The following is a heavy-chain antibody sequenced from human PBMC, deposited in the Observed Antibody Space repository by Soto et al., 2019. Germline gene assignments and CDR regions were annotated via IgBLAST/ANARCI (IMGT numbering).Heavy chain of an antibody. J-gene: IGHJ6*02. CDR1: GYSISSSNW. V-gene: IGHV4-28*01. Sequence: SETLSLTCVVSGYSISSSNWWGWIRQPPGKGLEWIGYIHYSGNTHYNPSLKSRVTMSVDTSKNQFSLKLSSVTAADTAVYYCARHGGSWASMVRGVILDYYYYGMDVWGQGTTVTVSS. CDR3: ARHGGSWASMVRGVILDYYYYGMDV. CDR2: IHYSGNT. D-gene: IGHD3-10*01.